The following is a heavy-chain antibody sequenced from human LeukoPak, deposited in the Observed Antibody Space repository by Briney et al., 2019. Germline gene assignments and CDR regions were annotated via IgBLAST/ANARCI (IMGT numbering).Heavy chain of an antibody. J-gene: IGHJ4*02. V-gene: IGHV3-15*01. Sequence: PGGSLRLSCVASGLTFTNAWLCWVRLAPGKGLEWVARIKSRADDGTTDYAAPVKGRFTISRDDSKTTLYLQMNSLKTKDTGVYYCAANRVGAISYWGQGSLVTVSS. CDR1: GLTFTNAW. CDR3: AANRVGAISY. CDR2: IKSRADDGTT. D-gene: IGHD1-26*01.